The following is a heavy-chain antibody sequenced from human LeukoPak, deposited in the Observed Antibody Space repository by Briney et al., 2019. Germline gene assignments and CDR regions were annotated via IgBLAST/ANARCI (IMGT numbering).Heavy chain of an antibody. V-gene: IGHV1-2*02. D-gene: IGHD1-14*01. Sequence: GASVKVSCTASGYTFTGYYMHWGRQAPGQGLEWMRRINPNSGGTNYAQKFQGSVTMTRDTSISTAYMELSRLRSDDTAVYYCARVGRTRKLFDYWGQGTLVTVSS. CDR2: INPNSGGT. J-gene: IGHJ4*02. CDR1: GYTFTGYY. CDR3: ARVGRTRKLFDY.